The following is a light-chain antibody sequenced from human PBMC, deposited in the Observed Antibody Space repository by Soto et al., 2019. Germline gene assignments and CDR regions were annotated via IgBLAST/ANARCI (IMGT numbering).Light chain of an antibody. J-gene: IGKJ1*01. CDR1: QSINNW. Sequence: DIQITQSPLTLSASIGDRVTITCRASQSINNWLAWYQQKPGKPPKLLLYGASGRDSGVPPGFSGSGSGTEFTLTISSLQPDDFATYYCQQYNRYSGMFGQGTKVEVK. V-gene: IGKV1-5*01. CDR3: QQYNRYSGM. CDR2: GAS.